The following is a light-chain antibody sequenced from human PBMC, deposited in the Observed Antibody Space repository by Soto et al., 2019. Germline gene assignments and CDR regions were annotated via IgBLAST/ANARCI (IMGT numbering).Light chain of an antibody. CDR2: LIS. V-gene: IGKV3-20*01. J-gene: IGKJ2*01. CDR3: HHDGSS. CDR1: QTITSGQ. Sequence: EIVLTQFPGTLSLSPGERATLSCRASQTITSGQLGWYQQKPGQAPRPLIYLISSTATGIPDRFSASGSGTDFTLTISGLEPEDFAIYYCHHDGSSFGQGTKVEI.